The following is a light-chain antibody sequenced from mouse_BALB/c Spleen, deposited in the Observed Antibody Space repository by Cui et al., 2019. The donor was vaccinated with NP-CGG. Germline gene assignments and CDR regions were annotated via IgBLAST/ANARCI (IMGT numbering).Light chain of an antibody. Sequence: QPVVTPESAPTTSPGETVTLTCRSSTGAVTTGNYANWVQEKPDHLFTGLIGGTNNRAPGVPARFSGSLIGDKAALTITGAQTEDEAIYFCALWYSNHWVFGGGTKLTVL. CDR3: ALWYSNHWV. J-gene: IGLJ1*01. CDR2: GTN. V-gene: IGLV1*01. CDR1: TGAVTTGNY.